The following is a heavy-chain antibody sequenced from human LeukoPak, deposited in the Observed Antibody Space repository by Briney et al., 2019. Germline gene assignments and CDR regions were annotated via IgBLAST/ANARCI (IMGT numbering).Heavy chain of an antibody. CDR1: GFTFSSYA. CDR2: ISYDGSNK. Sequence: GGSLRLSCAASGFTFSSYAMHWVRQAPGKGLEWVAVISYDGSNKYYADSVKGRFTISRDNSENTLYLQMNSLRAEDTAVYYCARDGSPGPWFGELLSFFDYWGQGTLVTVSS. D-gene: IGHD3-10*01. V-gene: IGHV3-30-3*01. J-gene: IGHJ4*02. CDR3: ARDGSPGPWFGELLSFFDY.